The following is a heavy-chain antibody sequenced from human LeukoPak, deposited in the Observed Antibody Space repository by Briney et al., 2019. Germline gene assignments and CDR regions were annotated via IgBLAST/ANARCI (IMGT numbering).Heavy chain of an antibody. J-gene: IGHJ4*02. V-gene: IGHV4-59*05. CDR2: LYYSGST. CDR1: GGSISSYY. D-gene: IGHD6-19*01. Sequence: SETLSLTCTVSGGSISSYYWGWIRQPPGKGLEWIGSLYYSGSTYYNPSLKSRVTISVDTSKSQFSLKLNSVTAADTAVYYCATSAPGITVAGAFDYWGQGILVTVSS. CDR3: ATSAPGITVAGAFDY.